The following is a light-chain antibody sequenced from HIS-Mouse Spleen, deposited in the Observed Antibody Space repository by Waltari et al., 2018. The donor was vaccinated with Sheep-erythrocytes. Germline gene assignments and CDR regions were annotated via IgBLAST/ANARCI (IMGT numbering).Light chain of an antibody. J-gene: IGLJ3*02. Sequence: QSALTQPASVSGSPGQSITISCTGTSRDVGSYNLVSWYQQHPGKAPKLMIYEGSKRPRGVSNRFSGSKSGHTASLTISGLQAEDEADYYCCSYAGSWVFGGGTKLTVL. CDR1: SRDVGSYNL. V-gene: IGLV2-23*01. CDR2: EGS. CDR3: CSYAGSWV.